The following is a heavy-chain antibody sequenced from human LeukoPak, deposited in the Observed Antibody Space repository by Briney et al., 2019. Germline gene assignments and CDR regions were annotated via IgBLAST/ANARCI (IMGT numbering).Heavy chain of an antibody. CDR3: ARSRGYFDY. J-gene: IGHJ4*02. Sequence: SETLSLTCTVSGGSISSSNFYWGWIRQPPGKGLEWIGSIYYSGSTYYNPSLKSRVTISVDTSKNHFSLKLSSVTAADTAVYYCARSRGYFDYWGQGTLVTVSS. D-gene: IGHD6-13*01. V-gene: IGHV4-39*01. CDR2: IYYSGST. CDR1: GGSISSSNFY.